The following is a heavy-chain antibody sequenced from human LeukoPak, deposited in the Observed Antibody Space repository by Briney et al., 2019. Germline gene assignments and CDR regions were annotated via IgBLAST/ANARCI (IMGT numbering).Heavy chain of an antibody. Sequence: ASVKVSCKASGYTFGHYYISWVRQAPGQGLEWMGWISGYNGNTNYPQKFQDRITMTVDKSTTTAYMEVKSLRSDDTAVFYCARTHDFWSARKGDYFDPWGQRTLVTVSS. J-gene: IGHJ4*02. CDR3: ARTHDFWSARKGDYFDP. CDR1: GYTFGHYY. CDR2: ISGYNGNT. D-gene: IGHD3-3*01. V-gene: IGHV1-18*01.